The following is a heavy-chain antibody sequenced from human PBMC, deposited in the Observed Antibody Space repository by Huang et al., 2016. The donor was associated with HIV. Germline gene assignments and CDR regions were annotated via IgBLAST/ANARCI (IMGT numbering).Heavy chain of an antibody. Sequence: VESGGRLVQPGGSIRLSCVGSTFRFGAYWMSWVGQSPVKGLEWVANIKQDESEKYYVDSVKGRFNISRDNAKKVLFLEMNNVRVEDTATYYCATKTAAMDIWGQGTTVTVS. CDR1: TFRFGAYW. CDR3: ATKTAAMDI. CDR2: IKQDESEK. V-gene: IGHV3-7*01. J-gene: IGHJ6*02. D-gene: IGHD1-7*01.